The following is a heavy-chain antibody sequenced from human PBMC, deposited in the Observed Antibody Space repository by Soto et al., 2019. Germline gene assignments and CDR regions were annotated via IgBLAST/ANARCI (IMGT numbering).Heavy chain of an antibody. CDR1: GGSMNSGGYC. Sequence: QVQLQESGPGLVKPSQTLSLTCTVSGGSMNSGGYCWSWIRQHPGEGLEWIGCISYGGTTSYNPSLKSRVFISVDTSKNQFSLKLTSVTAADTAVYYCSRGILVWGQGTLITVSS. J-gene: IGHJ4*02. V-gene: IGHV4-31*03. D-gene: IGHD2-15*01. CDR3: SRGILV. CDR2: ISYGGTT.